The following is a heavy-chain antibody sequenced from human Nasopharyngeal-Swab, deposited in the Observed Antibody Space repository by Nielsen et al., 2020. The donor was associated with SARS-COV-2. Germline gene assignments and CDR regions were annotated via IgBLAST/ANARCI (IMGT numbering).Heavy chain of an antibody. CDR3: ARMSVYDSSGYYPTYFDY. V-gene: IGHV5-10-1*01. D-gene: IGHD3-22*01. CDR1: GYSFTSYW. Sequence: GGSLRLSCKDSGYSFTSYWISWVRQMPGKGLEWMGRIDPSDSYTNYSPSFQGHVTISADKSISTAYLQWSSLKASDTAMYYCARMSVYDSSGYYPTYFDYWGQGTLVTVSS. J-gene: IGHJ4*02. CDR2: IDPSDSYT.